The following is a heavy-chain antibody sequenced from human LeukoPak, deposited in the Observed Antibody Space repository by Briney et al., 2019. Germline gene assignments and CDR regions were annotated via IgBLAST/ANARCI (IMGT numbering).Heavy chain of an antibody. D-gene: IGHD2-2*01. Sequence: ASVTVSCTASGYTFTSYAMNWVRQAPGQGLEWMGWINTNTGNPTYAQGFTGRFVFSLDTSVSTAYLQISSLKAEDTAVYYCAREYCSSTSCQMPLGFDYWGQGTLVTVSS. V-gene: IGHV7-4-1*02. CDR2: INTNTGNP. CDR3: AREYCSSTSCQMPLGFDY. J-gene: IGHJ4*02. CDR1: GYTFTSYA.